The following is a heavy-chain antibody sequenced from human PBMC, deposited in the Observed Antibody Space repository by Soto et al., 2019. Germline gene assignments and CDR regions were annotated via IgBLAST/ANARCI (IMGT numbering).Heavy chain of an antibody. CDR3: AKDLRVRRISWYPPFDY. D-gene: IGHD6-13*01. J-gene: IGHJ4*02. Sequence: EVQLLESGGGLVQPGGSLRLSCAASGFTFSSYAMSWVRQAPGKGLEWVSAISGSGGSTYYADSVKGRFTISRDNSKNTLYLQMNSLRAEDTAVYYCAKDLRVRRISWYPPFDYWGQGTLVPVSS. CDR1: GFTFSSYA. CDR2: ISGSGGST. V-gene: IGHV3-23*01.